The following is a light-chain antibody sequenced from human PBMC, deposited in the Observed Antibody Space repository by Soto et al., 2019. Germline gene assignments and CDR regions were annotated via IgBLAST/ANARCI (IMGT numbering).Light chain of an antibody. J-gene: IGKJ1*01. CDR1: QSVSSY. CDR2: DAS. Sequence: EIVLTQSPATLSLSPGERATLSCRASQSVSSYLAWYQQKPGQAPRLLIYDASNRATGIPARFSSSGSGTDFTLTISSLEPEDFAVYYCQHRSNWPPWTFGQGTNVEIK. CDR3: QHRSNWPPWT. V-gene: IGKV3-11*01.